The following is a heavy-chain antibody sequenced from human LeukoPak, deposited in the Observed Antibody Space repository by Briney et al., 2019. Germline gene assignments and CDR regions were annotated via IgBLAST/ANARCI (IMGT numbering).Heavy chain of an antibody. CDR1: GYSFTSGHY. Sequence: SETLSLTCSVSGYSFTSGHYWGWIRQPPGKGLEWIANIYHTGSAHYNPSLKSRVTISVDTSKNQFSLKLSSVTAADTAVYYCARYILRGFDYWGQGTLVTASS. V-gene: IGHV4-38-2*01. CDR2: IYHTGSA. CDR3: ARYILRGFDY. D-gene: IGHD2-15*01. J-gene: IGHJ4*02.